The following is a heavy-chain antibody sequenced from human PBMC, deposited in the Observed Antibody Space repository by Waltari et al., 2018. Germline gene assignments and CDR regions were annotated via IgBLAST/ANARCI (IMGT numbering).Heavy chain of an antibody. CDR3: ASRPELLDY. CDR1: GFTSRSYS. CDR2: ISSSSSTI. Sequence: EVPLVESGGGLVHPVGSLRLSCPASGFTSRSYSMPWVRQAPGKGLEWVSYISSSSSTIYYADAGKGRFTISRDNAKNSLYLQMNSLRAEDTAVYYCASRPELLDYWGQGTLVTVSS. D-gene: IGHD1-26*01. J-gene: IGHJ4*02. V-gene: IGHV3-48*01.